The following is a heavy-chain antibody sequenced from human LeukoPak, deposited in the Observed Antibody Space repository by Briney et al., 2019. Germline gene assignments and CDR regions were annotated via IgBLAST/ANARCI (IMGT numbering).Heavy chain of an antibody. CDR3: AKDGYYCSSTSCYLDY. D-gene: IGHD2-2*01. J-gene: IGHJ4*02. CDR2: INWNDGST. Sequence: GGSLRLSCAASGFTFDDYGMSWVRQAPGKGLEWVSGINWNDGSTGYADSVKGRFTISRDNAKNTLNLQMNSLRAEDTAVYFCAKDGYYCSSTSCYLDYWGQGTLVTVSS. V-gene: IGHV3-20*04. CDR1: GFTFDDYG.